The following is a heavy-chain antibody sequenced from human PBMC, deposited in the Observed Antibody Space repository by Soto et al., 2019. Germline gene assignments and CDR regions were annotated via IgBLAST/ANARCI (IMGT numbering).Heavy chain of an antibody. Sequence: GGSLRLSCAASGFTFSSYWMHWVRQAPGKGLLWVSRINSDGSTTSYADSVKGRFTISRDNAKNTLYLQMNSLRAEDTAVYYCAREEGIAAAPINWGQGTLVTVSS. CDR1: GFTFSSYW. V-gene: IGHV3-74*01. CDR2: INSDGSTT. J-gene: IGHJ4*02. CDR3: AREEGIAAAPIN. D-gene: IGHD6-13*01.